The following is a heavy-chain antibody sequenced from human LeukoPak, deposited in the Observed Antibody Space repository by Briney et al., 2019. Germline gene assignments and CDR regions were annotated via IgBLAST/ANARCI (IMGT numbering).Heavy chain of an antibody. CDR1: GFTFSSYS. CDR2: ISRGRPTI. CDR3: VRDPEALDY. Sequence: GGSLRLSCVASGFTFSSYSMNWVCQAPGKGLEWVSYISRGRPTIHYADSVKGRFTISRDNAKNSLSLQMNSLRDEDTAVYYCVRDPEALDYWGQGTLVTVSS. V-gene: IGHV3-48*02. J-gene: IGHJ4*02.